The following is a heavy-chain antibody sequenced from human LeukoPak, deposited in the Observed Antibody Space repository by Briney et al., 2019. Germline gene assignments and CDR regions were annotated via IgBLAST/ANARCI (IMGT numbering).Heavy chain of an antibody. Sequence: GSSVKVSCKASGGTFSSYAISWVRQAPGQGLEWMGGIIPIFGTANYAQKFQGRVTITADESTSTAYMELSSLRSEDTAVYYCASLGRIAEAGPFDYWGQGTLVTVSS. V-gene: IGHV1-69*01. J-gene: IGHJ4*02. D-gene: IGHD6-19*01. CDR3: ASLGRIAEAGPFDY. CDR2: IIPIFGTA. CDR1: GGTFSSYA.